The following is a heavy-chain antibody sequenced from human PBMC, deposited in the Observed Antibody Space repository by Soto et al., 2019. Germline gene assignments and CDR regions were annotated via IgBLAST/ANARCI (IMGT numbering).Heavy chain of an antibody. Sequence: ASVKVSCKASGYTFTSYAMHWVRQAPGQRLEWMGWINAGNGNTKYSQKFQGRVTITRDTSASTAYMELSSLRSEDTAVYYCATWSDFVVVEGLHFDYWGQGTLVTVSS. J-gene: IGHJ4*02. V-gene: IGHV1-3*01. D-gene: IGHD2-15*01. CDR3: ATWSDFVVVEGLHFDY. CDR2: INAGNGNT. CDR1: GYTFTSYA.